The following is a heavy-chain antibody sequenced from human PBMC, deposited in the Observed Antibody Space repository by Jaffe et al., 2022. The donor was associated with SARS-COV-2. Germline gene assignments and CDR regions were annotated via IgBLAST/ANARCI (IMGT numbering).Heavy chain of an antibody. Sequence: QVQLVESGGGVVQPGRSLRLSCAASGFTFSSYAMHWVRQAPGKGLEWVAVISYDGSNKYYADSVKGRFTISRDNSKNTLYLQMNSLRAEDTAVYYCARAPAGYSHGGDYWGQGTLVTVSS. CDR2: ISYDGSNK. CDR1: GFTFSSYA. D-gene: IGHD2-15*01. CDR3: ARAPAGYSHGGDY. V-gene: IGHV3-30*04. J-gene: IGHJ4*02.